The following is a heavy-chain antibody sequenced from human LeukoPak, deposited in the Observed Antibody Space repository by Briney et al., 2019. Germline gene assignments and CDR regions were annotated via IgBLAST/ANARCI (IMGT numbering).Heavy chain of an antibody. J-gene: IGHJ4*02. CDR3: AKEDTLTTVYFDY. V-gene: IGHV3-23*01. CDR1: GFTFSRYD. D-gene: IGHD4-17*01. Sequence: GSMRLSCAASGFTFSRYDMSWVRQAPGKGPEWVSAITDIGGSTYYADSVRGRFTISRDDSKNTLYLLMNSLRAEDTAVYYCAKEDTLTTVYFDYWGQGTPVSVSS. CDR2: ITDIGGST.